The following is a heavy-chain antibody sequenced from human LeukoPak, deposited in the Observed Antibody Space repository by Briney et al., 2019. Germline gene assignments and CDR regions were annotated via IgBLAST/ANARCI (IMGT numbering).Heavy chain of an antibody. CDR2: IYHSGST. CDR1: GGSISSNDW. J-gene: IGHJ4*02. V-gene: IGHV4-4*02. CDR3: ARAVYSSSPNQIDY. D-gene: IGHD6-6*01. Sequence: SGTLSLTCAVSGGSISSNDWWSWVRQPPGKGLEWIGEIYHSGSTNYNPSLKSRVTISVDKSKNQFSLKLSSVTAADTAVYYCARAVYSSSPNQIDYWGQGTLVTVSS.